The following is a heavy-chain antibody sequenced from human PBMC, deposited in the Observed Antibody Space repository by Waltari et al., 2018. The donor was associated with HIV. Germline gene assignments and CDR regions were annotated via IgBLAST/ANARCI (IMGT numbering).Heavy chain of an antibody. J-gene: IGHJ4*02. CDR2: IYWDNDK. Sequence: QITLKETGPTLVKPTQTLTLTCSFSGFSLITSGVSVGWIRQPPGKALEWLALIYWDNDKSYSPSLKSRLTITKDTSKNQVVLTMTNMDPVDTATYYCAHRLSNYGYFDYWGQGTLVTVSS. V-gene: IGHV2-5*02. CDR3: AHRLSNYGYFDY. CDR1: GFSLITSGVS. D-gene: IGHD4-4*01.